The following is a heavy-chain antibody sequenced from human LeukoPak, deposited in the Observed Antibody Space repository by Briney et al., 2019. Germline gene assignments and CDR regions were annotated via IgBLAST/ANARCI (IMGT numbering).Heavy chain of an antibody. Sequence: SETLSLTCTVSGGSISSSSYYWGWIRQPPGKGLEWIGSIYYSGSTYYNPSLKSRVTISVDTSKNQFSLKLSSVTAADTAVYYCARGLYQLLKIDYWGQGTLVTVSS. V-gene: IGHV4-39*07. D-gene: IGHD2-2*01. CDR1: GGSISSSSYY. CDR3: ARGLYQLLKIDY. CDR2: IYYSGST. J-gene: IGHJ4*02.